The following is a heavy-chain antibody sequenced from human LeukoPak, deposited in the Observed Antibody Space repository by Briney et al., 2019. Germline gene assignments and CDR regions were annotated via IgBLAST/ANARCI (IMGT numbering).Heavy chain of an antibody. CDR1: GFTFDDYA. CDR2: ISWNSGSI. V-gene: IGHV3-9*01. CDR3: AKDPSPLVGAIDY. J-gene: IGHJ4*02. Sequence: PGRSLRLSCAASGFTFDDYAMHWVRQAPGKGLEWVSGISWNSGSIGYADSVKGRFTISRGNAKNSLYLQMNSLRAEDTALYYCAKDPSPLVGAIDYWGQGTLVTVSS. D-gene: IGHD1-26*01.